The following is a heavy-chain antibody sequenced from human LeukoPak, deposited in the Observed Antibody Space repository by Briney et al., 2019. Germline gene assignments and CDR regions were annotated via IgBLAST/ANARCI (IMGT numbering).Heavy chain of an antibody. CDR2: ISYDGTNK. Sequence: GETLRLSCAVSGFSIRSYGMNWIRQAPGKGLEWVAVISYDGTNKFYVDPLRGRFTISRGNCKNSLYLQMDSLRAEDTAVYYCAKDGYYGSGSFPDYCGQGTLVTVSS. CDR3: AKDGYYGSGSFPDY. V-gene: IGHV3-30*18. D-gene: IGHD3-10*01. J-gene: IGHJ4*02. CDR1: GFSIRSYG.